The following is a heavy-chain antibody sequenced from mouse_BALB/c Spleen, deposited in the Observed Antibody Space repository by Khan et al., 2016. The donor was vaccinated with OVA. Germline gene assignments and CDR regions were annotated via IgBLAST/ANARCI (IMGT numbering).Heavy chain of an antibody. J-gene: IGHJ2*01. CDR2: INPTSAYT. Sequence: VQLKESGAELAKPGASVKMSCKASGYTFTTYWMHWVKQRPGQCLEWIGYINPTSAYTDYNEKFKDKATLSADKSSSTAYMQLSSLTSEDSAVYYCARDRIDYWGQGTTLTVSS. CDR1: GYTFTTYW. V-gene: IGHV1-7*01. CDR3: ARDRIDY.